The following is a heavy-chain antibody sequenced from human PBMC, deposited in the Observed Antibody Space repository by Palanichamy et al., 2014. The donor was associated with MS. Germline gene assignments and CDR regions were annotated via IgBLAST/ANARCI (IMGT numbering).Heavy chain of an antibody. CDR2: IKNDGTEK. CDR3: ARETRYDFWSGTAY. D-gene: IGHD3-3*01. V-gene: IGHV3-7*01. J-gene: IGHJ4*02. Sequence: IKNDGTEKYYVDSVKGRFTISRDNGKNSLYLQMNSLRAEDTAVYYCARETRYDFWSGTAYWGQGTLVTVSS.